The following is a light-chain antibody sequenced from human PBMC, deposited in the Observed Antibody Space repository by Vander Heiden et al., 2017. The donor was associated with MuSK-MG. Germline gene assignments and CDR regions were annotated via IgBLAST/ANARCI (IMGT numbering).Light chain of an antibody. V-gene: IGLV3-21*02. CDR3: QVWDSSSDHPGV. CDR2: DDS. J-gene: IGLJ3*02. CDR1: NIGSKS. Sequence: SYVVTQTPSVSVAPGQTARITCGGNNIGSKSVHWYQQKPGQAPVLGVYDDSDRPSGIPERFSGSNSGNTDTLTISRVEAGDEADYYCQVWDSSSDHPGVFGGGTKLTVL.